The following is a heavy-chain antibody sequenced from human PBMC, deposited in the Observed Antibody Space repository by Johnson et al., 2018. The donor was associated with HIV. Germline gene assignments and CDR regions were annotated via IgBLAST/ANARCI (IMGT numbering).Heavy chain of an antibody. CDR1: GFTFSSYW. CDR3: ASSQGSGEGAFDI. J-gene: IGHJ3*02. CDR2: INQHGGEK. V-gene: IGHV3-7*05. D-gene: IGHD2-21*01. Sequence: VQLVESGGGLVQPGGSLRLSCAASGFTFSSYWVTWVRQAPGKGLEWVANINQHGGEKYYLDSVKGRFAISRDNVKNSLYLQMKSLRAEDTAVYYCASSQGSGEGAFDIWGQGTMVTVSS.